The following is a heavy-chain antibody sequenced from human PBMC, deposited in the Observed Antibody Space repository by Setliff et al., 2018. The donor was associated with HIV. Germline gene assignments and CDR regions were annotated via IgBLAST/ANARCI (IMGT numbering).Heavy chain of an antibody. J-gene: IGHJ3*02. D-gene: IGHD6-19*01. CDR3: ARVPYRSAWFSGGHDAFDI. CDR1: GYTFTSYY. Sequence: ASVKVSCKASGYTFTSYYMHWVRQAPAQGLEWMGIINPSGGSTSYAQKFQGRVTMTRDTSTSTVYMDLSSLRSEDTAVYYCARVPYRSAWFSGGHDAFDIWGQGTMVTVSS. V-gene: IGHV1-46*01. CDR2: INPSGGST.